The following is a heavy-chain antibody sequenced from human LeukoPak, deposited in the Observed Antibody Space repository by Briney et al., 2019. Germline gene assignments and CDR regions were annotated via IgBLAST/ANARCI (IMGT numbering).Heavy chain of an antibody. Sequence: SETLSLTCAVYGGSFSGYYWSWIRQPPGKGLEWIGEINHSGSTNYNPSLKSRVTISVDTSKNQFSLKLSSVTAADTAVYYCASLLGYGDYPDYWGQGSLVTVSS. CDR1: GGSFSGYY. V-gene: IGHV4-34*01. CDR3: ASLLGYGDYPDY. CDR2: INHSGST. J-gene: IGHJ4*02. D-gene: IGHD4-17*01.